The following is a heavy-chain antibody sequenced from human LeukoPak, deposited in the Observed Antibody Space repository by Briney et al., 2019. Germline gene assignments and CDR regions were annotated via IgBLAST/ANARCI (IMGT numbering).Heavy chain of an antibody. V-gene: IGHV3-30*18. CDR2: ISYDGSNK. CDR3: AKDPHYTVTTSYYFDY. CDR1: GFTFSSYG. J-gene: IGHJ4*02. D-gene: IGHD4-17*01. Sequence: GGSLRLSCAASGFTFSSYGMHWVRQAPGKGLEWVAVISYDGSNKYYADSVKGRFTISRDNSKNTLYLQMNSLRAEDTAVYYCAKDPHYTVTTSYYFDYWGQGTLVTVSS.